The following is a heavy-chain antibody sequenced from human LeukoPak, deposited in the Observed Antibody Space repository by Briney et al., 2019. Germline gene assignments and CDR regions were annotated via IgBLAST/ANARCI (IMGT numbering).Heavy chain of an antibody. V-gene: IGHV1-18*01. J-gene: IGHJ5*02. CDR2: ISAYNGNT. CDR3: AGYSSSSNWFDP. D-gene: IGHD6-6*01. Sequence: GSSVKVSCKVSGYTFTSYGISWVRQAPGQGLEWMGWISAYNGNTNYAQKLQGRVTMTTDTSTSTAYMELRSLRSDDTAVYYCAGYSSSSNWFDPWGQGTLVTVSS. CDR1: GYTFTSYG.